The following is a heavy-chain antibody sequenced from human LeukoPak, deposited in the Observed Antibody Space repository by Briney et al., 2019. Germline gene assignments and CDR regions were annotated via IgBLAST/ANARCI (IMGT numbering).Heavy chain of an antibody. CDR2: IGTAGDT. CDR1: GFTFSSCD. CDR3: ARVGAVAAFDY. Sequence: PGGSLRLSCAASGFTFSSCDMHWVRQATEKGLEWVSAIGTAGDTYYPGSVKGRFTISRENAKNSLYLQMNSLRAEDTAVYYCARVGAVAAFDYWGQGTLVTVSS. V-gene: IGHV3-13*01. D-gene: IGHD6-19*01. J-gene: IGHJ4*02.